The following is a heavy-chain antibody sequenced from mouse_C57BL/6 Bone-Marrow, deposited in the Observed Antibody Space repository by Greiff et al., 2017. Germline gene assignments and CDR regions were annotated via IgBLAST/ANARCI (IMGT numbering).Heavy chain of an antibody. D-gene: IGHD2-12*01. CDR3: ARDDYTKGTMDY. CDR1: GYTFTSYW. Sequence: VQLQQPGAELVMPGASVKLSCKASGYTFTSYWMHWVKQRPGQGLEWIGEIDPSDSYTNYNQKFKGKSPLTVDKSSSTAYMQLSSLTSEDSAVYYCARDDYTKGTMDYWGQGTSVTVSS. V-gene: IGHV1-69*01. J-gene: IGHJ4*01. CDR2: IDPSDSYT.